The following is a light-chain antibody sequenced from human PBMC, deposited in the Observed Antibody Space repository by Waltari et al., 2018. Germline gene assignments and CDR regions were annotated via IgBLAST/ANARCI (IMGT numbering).Light chain of an antibody. CDR1: PRVSKY. V-gene: IGKV3-20*01. CDR2: DAS. CDR3: QKYVNLPAT. J-gene: IGKJ1*01. Sequence: EIVLTQSPGTLSLYPGERATLSCRASPRVSKYLAWYQQKPGQAPRLLIYDASTRATGIPDRFSGSGSGTDFSLTISRLEPEDFAVYYCQKYVNLPATFGQGTKVEIK.